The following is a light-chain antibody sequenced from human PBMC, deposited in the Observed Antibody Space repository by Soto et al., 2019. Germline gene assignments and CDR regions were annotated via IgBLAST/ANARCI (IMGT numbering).Light chain of an antibody. CDR3: QPYGS. CDR2: GAS. V-gene: IGKV3-20*01. Sequence: EIVLTQSPGTLSLSPGERATLSCRASQSVSSSYLAWYQQKPGQAPRLLIYGASSRATGIPDRFSGSGSGTDFTSTISRVEPEDFAVYYCQPYGSFGGGTKVEIK. J-gene: IGKJ4*01. CDR1: QSVSSSY.